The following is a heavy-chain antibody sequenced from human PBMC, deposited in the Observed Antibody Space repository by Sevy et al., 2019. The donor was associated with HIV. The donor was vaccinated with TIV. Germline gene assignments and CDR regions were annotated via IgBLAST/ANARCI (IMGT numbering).Heavy chain of an antibody. V-gene: IGHV3-23*01. CDR1: GFTFSSYA. CDR2: ISGGGGST. J-gene: IGHJ4*02. D-gene: IGHD6-13*01. CDR3: AKDRRRASAGTYDY. Sequence: GGSLRLSCAASGFTFSSYAMSWVRQAPGKGLEWVSAISGGGGSTYYADSVKGRFTISRDNSKNTLYLQMNSMRAEDTAVYYCAKDRRRASAGTYDYWGQGTLVTVSS.